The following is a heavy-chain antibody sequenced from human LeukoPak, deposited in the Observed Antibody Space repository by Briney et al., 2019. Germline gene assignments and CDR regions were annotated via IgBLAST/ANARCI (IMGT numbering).Heavy chain of an antibody. CDR3: ARELGYYGSGSYFDY. V-gene: IGHV1-18*01. J-gene: IGHJ4*02. CDR2: ISAYNGNT. CDR1: GYTFTSYG. Sequence: GASVKVSCKASGYTFTSYGISWVRQAPGQGLEWMGWISAYNGNTNYAQKLQGRVTMTTDTSTSTAYMELRSLRSDDTAVYYCARELGYYGSGSYFDYWGQGTLVTVSS. D-gene: IGHD3-10*01.